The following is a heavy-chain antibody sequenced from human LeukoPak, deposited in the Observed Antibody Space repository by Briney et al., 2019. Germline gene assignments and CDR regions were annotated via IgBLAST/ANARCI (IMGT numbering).Heavy chain of an antibody. J-gene: IGHJ4*02. CDR1: GFTFSSYW. CDR2: IKQDGSEK. Sequence: GGSLRLSCAASGFTFSSYWMSWVRQAPGKGLEWVANIKQDGSEKYYVDSEKGRFTISRDNAKNSLYLQMNSLRAEDTAVYYCARLDTTVVTPGGFDYWGQGTLVTVSS. D-gene: IGHD4-23*01. V-gene: IGHV3-7*01. CDR3: ARLDTTVVTPGGFDY.